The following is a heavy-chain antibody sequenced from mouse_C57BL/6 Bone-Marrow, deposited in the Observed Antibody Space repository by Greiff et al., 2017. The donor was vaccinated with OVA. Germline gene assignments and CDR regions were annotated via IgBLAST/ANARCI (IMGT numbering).Heavy chain of an antibody. CDR3: ARNLGLLRGCDY. Sequence: QVQLQQPGAELVKPGASVKLSCKASGYTFTSYWMHWVKQRPGRGLEWIGRIDPNSGGTKSNEQFTGKATLTVDKPSSTAYMQLSSLTSEDAAVYYCARNLGLLRGCDYWGQGTTLTVSS. CDR2: IDPNSGGT. D-gene: IGHD1-1*01. V-gene: IGHV1-72*01. CDR1: GYTFTSYW. J-gene: IGHJ2*01.